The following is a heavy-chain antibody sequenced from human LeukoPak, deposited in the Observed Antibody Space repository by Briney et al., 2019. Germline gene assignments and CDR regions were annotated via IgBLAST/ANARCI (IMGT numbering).Heavy chain of an antibody. CDR3: ARSMTTVTTGFFDL. D-gene: IGHD4-17*01. CDR1: GFTFSSYS. Sequence: GGSLRLSCAASGFTFSSYSMNWVRQAPGKGLEWVSYITWNGVGTAYADSMKGRFTVSRDNVKNSLFLQMDSLRAEDTALYYCARSMTTVTTGFFDLWGRGTLVTVSS. CDR2: ITWNGVGT. V-gene: IGHV3-20*04. J-gene: IGHJ2*01.